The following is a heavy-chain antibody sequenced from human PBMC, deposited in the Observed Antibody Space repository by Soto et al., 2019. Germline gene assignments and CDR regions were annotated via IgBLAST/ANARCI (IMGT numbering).Heavy chain of an antibody. J-gene: IGHJ4*02. CDR3: ARADSTIFGVVDSPNLDH. CDR2: ISAYNGNT. CDR1: GYTFTSYG. V-gene: IGHV1-18*01. Sequence: ASVKVSCKASGYTFTSYGISWVRQAPGQGLERMGWISAYNGNTNYAQKLQGRVTMTTDTSTSTAYMELRSLRSDDTAVYYCARADSTIFGVVDSPNLDHWGQGTLVTVSS. D-gene: IGHD3-3*01.